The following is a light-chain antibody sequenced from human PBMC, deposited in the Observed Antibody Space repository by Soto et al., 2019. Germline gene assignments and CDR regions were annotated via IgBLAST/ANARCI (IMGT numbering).Light chain of an antibody. CDR3: SSYTSSRTLV. J-gene: IGLJ2*01. V-gene: IGLV2-14*01. Sequence: QSALTQPASVSGSPGQSITISCTGTSSDVGGYNYVSWYQQHPGKAPKLMIYEVSNRPSGVSNRFSGSKSGNTGSLTISGLQAEDEADYYCSSYTSSRTLVFGGGTKLTVL. CDR2: EVS. CDR1: SSDVGGYNY.